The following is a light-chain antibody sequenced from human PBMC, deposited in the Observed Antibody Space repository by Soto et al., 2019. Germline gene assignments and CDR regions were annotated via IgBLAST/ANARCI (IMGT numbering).Light chain of an antibody. CDR3: CSYGNAATTVV. V-gene: IGLV2-23*01. CDR2: EDT. CDR1: RNYNL. J-gene: IGLJ2*01. Sequence: QSALTQPASVSGSPGQSITISCTGTRNYNLVSWYQQHPGRAPKLMIYEDTKRPSGLSDRFSGSKSGNTASLTISGLRAEDGASYHCCSYGNAATTVVFGGGTKVTVL.